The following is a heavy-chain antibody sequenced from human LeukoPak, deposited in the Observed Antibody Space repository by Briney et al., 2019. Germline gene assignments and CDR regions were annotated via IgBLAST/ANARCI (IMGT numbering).Heavy chain of an antibody. Sequence: GASVKVSCKVSGNTLTELSMHWVRQAPGKGLEWMGGFDPEHGETIYAQTFQDRVTMTEDTSTGTAYMELSSLRSGDTAVYYCATEDFDGIVGPIDSFDVWGQGTMVTVSP. V-gene: IGHV1-24*01. CDR3: ATEDFDGIVGPIDSFDV. CDR1: GNTLTELS. D-gene: IGHD1-26*01. J-gene: IGHJ3*01. CDR2: FDPEHGET.